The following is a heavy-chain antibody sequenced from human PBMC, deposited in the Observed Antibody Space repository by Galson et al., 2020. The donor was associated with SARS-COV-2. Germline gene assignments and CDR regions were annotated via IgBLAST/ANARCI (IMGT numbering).Heavy chain of an antibody. CDR2: IRDIGGQT. CDR3: AKEGIPTTMFEY. J-gene: IGHJ4*02. V-gene: IGHV3-23*01. CDR1: ALTSSTYA. D-gene: IGHD4-17*01. Sequence: GGSLTPSCLASALTSSTYAATWVRHAPGKGREWLSAIRDIGGQTFYADSVTGRFTASRDNSNNTASLQTSSLRAEDTAVYYCAKEGIPTTMFEYWGQGALVTVSS.